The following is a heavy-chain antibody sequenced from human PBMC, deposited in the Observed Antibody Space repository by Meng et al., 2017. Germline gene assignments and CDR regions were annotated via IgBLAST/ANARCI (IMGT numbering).Heavy chain of an antibody. V-gene: IGHV1-2*06. Sequence: VECVRSVAGVKKPGASVKVSCTPPGHSFPYSYIHSGRRAPGQGLEWMGRINPKSGDTHYAQKFQARVTMTGDTSISTAYMELSGLRSDDTAMYYCARDEDISAAGKLFGDYWGQGTLVTVSS. D-gene: IGHD6-25*01. CDR2: INPKSGDT. J-gene: IGHJ4*02. CDR3: ARDEDISAAGKLFGDY. CDR1: GHSFPYSY.